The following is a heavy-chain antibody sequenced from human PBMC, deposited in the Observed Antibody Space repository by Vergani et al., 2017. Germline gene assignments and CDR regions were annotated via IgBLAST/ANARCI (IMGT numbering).Heavy chain of an antibody. D-gene: IGHD3-9*01. Sequence: QLQLQESGPGLVKPSETLSLTCTVSGGSISSSSYYWGWIRQPPGKGLEWIGSIYYSGSTYYNPSLKSRVTISVDTSKNQFSLKLSSVTAADTAVYYCARGDYDILTGYRPFDYWGQGTLVTVSS. CDR1: GGSISSSSYY. J-gene: IGHJ4*02. CDR2: IYYSGST. V-gene: IGHV4-39*01. CDR3: ARGDYDILTGYRPFDY.